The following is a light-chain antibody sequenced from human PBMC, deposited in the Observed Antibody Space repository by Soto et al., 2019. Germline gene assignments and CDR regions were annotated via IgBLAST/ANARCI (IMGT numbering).Light chain of an antibody. CDR2: GAS. CDR3: QQYGRSPFT. Sequence: EIVLTQSPGTLSLSPGERATLSCRASQSVSSSYLAWYQQKPGQAPRLLIYGASSRATGIPGRFSGSGSGIDFTLTISRLEPEDFAVYYCQQYGRSPFTFGPGIKVDIK. CDR1: QSVSSSY. V-gene: IGKV3-20*01. J-gene: IGKJ3*01.